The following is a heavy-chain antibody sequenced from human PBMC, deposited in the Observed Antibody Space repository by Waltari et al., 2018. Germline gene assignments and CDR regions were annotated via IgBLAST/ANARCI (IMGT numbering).Heavy chain of an antibody. Sequence: QVQLQESGPGLVKPSGTLSLTCAASGGSTSSSNWWRWVRQPPGKGLEWIGEIYHSGSTNYNPSLKSRVTISVDKSKNQFSLKLSSVTAADTAVYYCARVRGDCSGGSCYYYGMDVWGQGTTVTVSS. CDR2: IYHSGST. J-gene: IGHJ6*02. D-gene: IGHD2-15*01. CDR1: GGSTSSSNW. V-gene: IGHV4-4*02. CDR3: ARVRGDCSGGSCYYYGMDV.